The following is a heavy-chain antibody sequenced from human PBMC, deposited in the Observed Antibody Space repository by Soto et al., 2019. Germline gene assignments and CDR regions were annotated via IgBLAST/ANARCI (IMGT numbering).Heavy chain of an antibody. V-gene: IGHV3-74*01. CDR1: GFSISGYW. Sequence: EVQLVESGGGLVQPGESLRLSCAASGFSISGYWMHWVRQPPGKGLVWVSHINYDGGHTTYADSVKGRFTISRDNTRNTLYLQMNSLTAEDTAVYYCVRDGDGDIVFDSWGQGSLVTVSS. CDR2: INYDGGHT. D-gene: IGHD2-21*01. CDR3: VRDGDGDIVFDS. J-gene: IGHJ4*02.